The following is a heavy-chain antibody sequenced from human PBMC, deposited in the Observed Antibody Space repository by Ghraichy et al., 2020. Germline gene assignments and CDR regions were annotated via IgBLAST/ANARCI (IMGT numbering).Heavy chain of an antibody. CDR2: INHSGST. J-gene: IGHJ4*02. D-gene: IGHD1-20*01. CDR3: APRGRYNWNDGAEADY. CDR1: GGSFSGYY. V-gene: IGHV4-34*01. Sequence: SETLSLTCAVYGGSFSGYYWSWIRQPPGKGLEWIGEINHSGSTNYNPSLKSRVTISVDTSKNQFSLKLSSVTAADTAVYYCAPRGRYNWNDGAEADYWGQGTLVTVSS.